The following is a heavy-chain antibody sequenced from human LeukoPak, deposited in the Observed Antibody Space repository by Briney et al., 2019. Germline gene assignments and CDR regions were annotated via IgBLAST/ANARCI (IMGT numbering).Heavy chain of an antibody. J-gene: IGHJ4*02. CDR1: GVMFPSYW. V-gene: IGHV3-7*04. D-gene: IGHD3-10*01. CDR3: VRDGGYYGPDS. CDR2: IKQDGSEK. Sequence: GGSLRLSCAASGVMFPSYWMTWVRQAPGKGLEWVANIKQDGSEKYYVDSVKGRFTISRDNAKNSVYLQMNSVRAEDTAMYYCVRDGGYYGPDSWGQGALVSVSS.